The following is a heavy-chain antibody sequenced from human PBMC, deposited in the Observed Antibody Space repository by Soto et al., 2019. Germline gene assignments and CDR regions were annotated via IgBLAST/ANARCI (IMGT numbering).Heavy chain of an antibody. CDR2: ISAYNGNT. CDR1: GYTFTSYG. D-gene: IGHD2-2*01. J-gene: IGHJ4*02. V-gene: IGHV1-18*01. CDR3: ARSYVVPAATRGGYYFDY. Sequence: QVQLVQSGAEVKKPGASVKVSCKASGYTFTSYGISWVRQAPGQGLEWMGWISAYNGNTNYAQKLQGRVTMTTDTSPSTAYMELRSLRSDDTAVYYWARSYVVPAATRGGYYFDYWGQGTLVTVSS.